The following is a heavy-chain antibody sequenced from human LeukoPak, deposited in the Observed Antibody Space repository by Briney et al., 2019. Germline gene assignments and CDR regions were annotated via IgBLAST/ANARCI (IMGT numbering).Heavy chain of an antibody. D-gene: IGHD3-22*01. CDR1: GFTFSSYA. V-gene: IGHV3-23*01. Sequence: PGGSLRLSCEASGFTFSSYALSWVRQAPGKGLEWVSGISPNGGITSYADSVKGRFTISGDKSANTVYLQMDSLRVDHTAIYYCAHSYDFDSSGYRRPTAIWGQGTQVTVST. CDR3: AHSYDFDSSGYRRPTAI. J-gene: IGHJ4*02. CDR2: ISPNGGIT.